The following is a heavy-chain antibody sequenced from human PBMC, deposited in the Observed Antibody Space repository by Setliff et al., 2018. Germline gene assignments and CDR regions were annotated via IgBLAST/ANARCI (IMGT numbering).Heavy chain of an antibody. V-gene: IGHV3-30*04. J-gene: IGHJ5*02. D-gene: IGHD3-22*01. CDR2: ISYDGSHQ. CDR3: ARDGKQFYYDGTGYYRNWFDP. Sequence: LRLSCAASGFMFGSYAMHWVRQSPGKGLEWVAVISYDGSHQYYADSVRGRFTISRDNSKNTLFLQMNSLRSEDTAIYSCARDGKQFYYDGTGYYRNWFDPWGQGTLVTVSS. CDR1: GFMFGSYA.